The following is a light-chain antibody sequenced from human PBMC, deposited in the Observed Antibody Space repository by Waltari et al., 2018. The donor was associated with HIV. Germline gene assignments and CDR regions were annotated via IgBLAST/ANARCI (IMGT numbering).Light chain of an antibody. V-gene: IGLV2-14*03. CDR2: DVT. CDR3: CSYMTSTTSWL. Sequence: QPALPQPVSVSGSPGQSIIVSCTGSNDDFCSYTYVSWYQQHPGRAPKLVIYDVTYRPSGVSNRFSGSKSGNTASLTISGLQAEDEADYYCCSYMTSTTSWLFGGGTKLTVL. CDR1: NDDFCSYTY. J-gene: IGLJ2*01.